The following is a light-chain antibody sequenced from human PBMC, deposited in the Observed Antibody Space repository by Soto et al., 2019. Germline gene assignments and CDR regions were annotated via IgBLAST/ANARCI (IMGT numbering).Light chain of an antibody. J-gene: IGLJ2*01. CDR3: ETWDTNVVV. Sequence: VLTQSSSASTSLGSSVKLTCTLSSGHSTYIIAWHQQQPGKAPRYLMKLEGSGSYNKGSGIPDRFSGSSSGADRYLTISNLQFEDEADYYCETWDTNVVVFGGGTKVTVL. CDR2: LEGSGSY. V-gene: IGLV4-60*02. CDR1: SGHSTYI.